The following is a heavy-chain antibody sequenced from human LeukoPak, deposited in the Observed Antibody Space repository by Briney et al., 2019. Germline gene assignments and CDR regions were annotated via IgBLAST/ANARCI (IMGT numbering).Heavy chain of an antibody. Sequence: GGSLRLSCAASGFTFSSYAMSWVRQAPGKGLEWVSAISGSGGSTYYADSVKGRFTISRDNSKNTLYLQVNSLRAEDTAVYYCAKDLAGEDYYGSGSYYNSRVYYYYYGMDVWGQGTTVTVSS. V-gene: IGHV3-23*01. CDR1: GFTFSSYA. J-gene: IGHJ6*02. CDR3: AKDLAGEDYYGSGSYYNSRVYYYYYGMDV. D-gene: IGHD3-10*01. CDR2: ISGSGGST.